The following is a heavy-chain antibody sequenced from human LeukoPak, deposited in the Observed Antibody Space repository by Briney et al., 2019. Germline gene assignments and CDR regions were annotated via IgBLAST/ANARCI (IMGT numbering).Heavy chain of an antibody. CDR3: TRMTAGHDY. V-gene: IGHV4-34*01. J-gene: IGHJ4*02. D-gene: IGHD2-21*02. CDR1: GVSFNDYY. CDR2: INHSGYT. Sequence: SGTLSLTCAVSGVSFNDYYWSWVRQTPGKGLEWIGEINHSGYTNDSPSLKSRVTLSIDTSRKQFSLNLRSVTVADTGIYYCTRMTAGHDYWGQGTLVTVSS.